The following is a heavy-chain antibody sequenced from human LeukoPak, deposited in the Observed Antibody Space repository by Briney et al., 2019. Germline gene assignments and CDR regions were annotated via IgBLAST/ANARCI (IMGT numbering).Heavy chain of an antibody. D-gene: IGHD5-24*01. V-gene: IGHV3-30*07. J-gene: IGHJ4*02. Sequence: SRDNSKNTLYLQMNSLRAEDTAVYYCARTRWLQSYYFDYWGQGTLVTVSS. CDR3: ARTRWLQSYYFDY.